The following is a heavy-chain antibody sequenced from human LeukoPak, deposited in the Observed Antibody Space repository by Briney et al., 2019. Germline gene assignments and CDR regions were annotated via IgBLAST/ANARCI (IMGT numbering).Heavy chain of an antibody. D-gene: IGHD2-2*01. CDR3: ASIFWGYCSSTSCYVDY. J-gene: IGHJ4*02. CDR1: GFTFSSYA. Sequence: GGSLRLSCAASGFTFSSYAMHWVRQATGEGLEGVADISYDGSIKHYPDSVKGRFTISRDNSKNTLYLQMSSLRPEDTAVYYCASIFWGYCSSTSCYVDYWGQGTLVSVSS. CDR2: ISYDGSIK. V-gene: IGHV3-30-3*01.